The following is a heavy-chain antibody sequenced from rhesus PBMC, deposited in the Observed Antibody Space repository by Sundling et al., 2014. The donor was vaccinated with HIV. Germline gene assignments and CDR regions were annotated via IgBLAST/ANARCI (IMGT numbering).Heavy chain of an antibody. CDR3: ASPWSSWSAFDY. V-gene: IGHV4-93*01. Sequence: QVQLQESGPAVVKPSETLSLTCAVSGGSISSSNWWSWIRQSPGKGLEWIGGIYGSGGSTEYNPSLRSRVTISKDTSKNHFSLKLTSVTAADTAVYYCASPWSSWSAFDYWGQGVLVTVSS. CDR1: GGSISSSNW. J-gene: IGHJ4*01. CDR2: IYGSGGST. D-gene: IGHD6-13*01.